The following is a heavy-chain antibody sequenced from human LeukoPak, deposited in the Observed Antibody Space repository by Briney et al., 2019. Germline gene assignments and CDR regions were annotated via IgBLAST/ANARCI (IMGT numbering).Heavy chain of an antibody. V-gene: IGHV3-7*01. J-gene: IGHJ4*02. Sequence: PGGSLRLSCAASALTFSNYWMSWVRQAPGMGLEWVANINQDGSEKYYVDSVKGRFTISRDNAKNTLYLQMNSLRAEDTAVYYCASRPGSGWYTHWGQGTLVTVSS. D-gene: IGHD6-19*01. CDR2: INQDGSEK. CDR1: ALTFSNYW. CDR3: ASRPGSGWYTH.